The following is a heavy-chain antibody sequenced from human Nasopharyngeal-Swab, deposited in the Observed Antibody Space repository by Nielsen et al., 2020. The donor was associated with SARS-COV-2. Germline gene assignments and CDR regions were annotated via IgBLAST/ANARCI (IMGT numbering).Heavy chain of an antibody. D-gene: IGHD3-10*01. J-gene: IGHJ5*02. CDR3: VKGLGTGVRFDP. CDR1: GFTFSSYA. Sequence: GESLKISCSASGFTFSSYAMHWVRQAPGKGLEYVSAISSNGGSTYYADFVKGRFTTSRDNSKNTLYLQMSSLRAEDTAVYYCVKGLGTGVRFDPWGQGTLVTVSS. V-gene: IGHV3-64D*06. CDR2: ISSNGGST.